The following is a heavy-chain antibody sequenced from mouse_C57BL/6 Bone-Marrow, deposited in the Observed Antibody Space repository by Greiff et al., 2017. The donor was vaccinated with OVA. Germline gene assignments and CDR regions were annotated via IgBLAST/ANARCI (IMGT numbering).Heavy chain of an antibody. J-gene: IGHJ2*01. V-gene: IGHV5-4*01. CDR3: TRVGSSSDY. Sequence: EVQRVESGGGLVKPGGSLKLSCAASGFTFSSYAMSWVRQTPEKRLEWVAIISDGGSYIYYPDNVKGRFTISRDNAKNNLYLQMSHLKSEDTAMYYCTRVGSSSDYWGQGTTLTVSS. CDR1: GFTFSSYA. D-gene: IGHD1-1*01. CDR2: ISDGGSYI.